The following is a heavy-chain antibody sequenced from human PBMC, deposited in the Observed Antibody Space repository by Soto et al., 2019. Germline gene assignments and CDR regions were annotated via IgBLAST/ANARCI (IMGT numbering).Heavy chain of an antibody. CDR1: GFTFSSYG. J-gene: IGHJ6*02. Sequence: GGSLRLSCAASGFTFSSYGMHWVRQAPGKGLEWVAVISYDGSNKYYADSVKGRFTISRDNSKNTLYLQMNSLRAEDTAVYYCAKDATVFDYYYYYGMDVWGQGTTVTVSS. D-gene: IGHD4-17*01. CDR2: ISYDGSNK. CDR3: AKDATVFDYYYYYGMDV. V-gene: IGHV3-30*18.